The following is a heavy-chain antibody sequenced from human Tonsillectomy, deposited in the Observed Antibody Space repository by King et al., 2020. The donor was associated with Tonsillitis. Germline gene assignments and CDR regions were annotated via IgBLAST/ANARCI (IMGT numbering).Heavy chain of an antibody. D-gene: IGHD3-16*01. Sequence: VQLVESGGGVVQPGRSLRLSCAASGFTFSSYGMHWVRQAPGKGLEWVAVISYDGSNKFYADPVKGRFTISRDNSKNTLYLQMNSLRAEDTAVYYCARDRYDWGAALDIWGQGPMVTVSS. CDR3: ARDRYDWGAALDI. V-gene: IGHV3-33*05. J-gene: IGHJ3*02. CDR2: ISYDGSNK. CDR1: GFTFSSYG.